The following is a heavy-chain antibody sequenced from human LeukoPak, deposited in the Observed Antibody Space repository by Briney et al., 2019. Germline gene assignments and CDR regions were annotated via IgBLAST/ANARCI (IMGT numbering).Heavy chain of an antibody. D-gene: IGHD1-26*01. Sequence: GGSLRLSCAASGFTFTTYGMHWVRQAPGKGLVWVSRIMSDGRSTYADSVKGRFTISRDNSKNTLYLQMNSLRAEDTAVYYCAKDRPLPFSIVGPTSRGPFDYWGQGTLVTVSS. CDR2: IMSDGRST. CDR3: AKDRPLPFSIVGPTSRGPFDY. J-gene: IGHJ4*02. CDR1: GFTFTTYG. V-gene: IGHV3-74*01.